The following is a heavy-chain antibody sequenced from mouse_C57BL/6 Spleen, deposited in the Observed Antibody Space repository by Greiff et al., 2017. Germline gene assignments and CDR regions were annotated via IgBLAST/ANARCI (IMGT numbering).Heavy chain of an antibody. D-gene: IGHD2-4*01. CDR2: INPNNGGT. V-gene: IGHV1-26*01. Sequence: VQLQQSGPELVKPGASVKISCKASGYTFTDYYMNWVKQSHGKSLEWIGDINPNNGGTSYNQKFKGKATLTVDKSSSTAYMELRSLTSEDSAVYYCAGGLRRQFSYWGQGTLVTVSA. CDR3: AGGLRRQFSY. CDR1: GYTFTDYY. J-gene: IGHJ3*01.